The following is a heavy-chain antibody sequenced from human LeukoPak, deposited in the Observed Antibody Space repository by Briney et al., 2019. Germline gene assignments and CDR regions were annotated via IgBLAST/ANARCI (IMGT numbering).Heavy chain of an antibody. V-gene: IGHV1-2*06. CDR3: ASWGLVPPFYYMDV. CDR1: GYTFTGYY. CDR2: INPNSSST. D-gene: IGHD6-6*01. Sequence: ASVKVSCKASGYTFTGYYMHWVRQDPGQGLEWMGRINPNSSSTNYAQKFQGRVTMTRDTSISTAYMELSRLRSDDTAVYYCASWGLVPPFYYMDVWGKGTTVTVSS. J-gene: IGHJ6*03.